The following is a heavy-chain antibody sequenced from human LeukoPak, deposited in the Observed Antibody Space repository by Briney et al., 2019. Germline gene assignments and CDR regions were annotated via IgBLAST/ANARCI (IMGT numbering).Heavy chain of an antibody. V-gene: IGHV3-7*03. D-gene: IGHD4/OR15-4a*01. CDR3: ARRAGAYSHPYDY. J-gene: IGHJ4*02. CDR2: IKQDGSEK. CDR1: GFTFSSYA. Sequence: GRSQRLSCAASGFTFSSYAMHWVRQAPGKGLEWVANIKQDGSEKYYVDSVKGRFTISRDNSKNTLYLQMNSLRAEDTAVYYCARRAGAYSHPYDYWGQGTLVTVSS.